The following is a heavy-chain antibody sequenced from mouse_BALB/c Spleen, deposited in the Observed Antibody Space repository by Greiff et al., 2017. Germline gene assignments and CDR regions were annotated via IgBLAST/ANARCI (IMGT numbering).Heavy chain of an antibody. Sequence: EVHLVESGGGLVQPGGSLKLSCAASGFTFSSYGMSWVRQTPDKRLELVATINSNGGSTYYPDSVKGRFTISRDNAKNTLYLQMSSLKSEDTAMYYCARDPHHYEYDGGFAYWGQGTLVTVSA. CDR1: GFTFSSYG. J-gene: IGHJ3*01. CDR3: ARDPHHYEYDGGFAY. V-gene: IGHV5-6-3*01. CDR2: INSNGGST. D-gene: IGHD2-4*01.